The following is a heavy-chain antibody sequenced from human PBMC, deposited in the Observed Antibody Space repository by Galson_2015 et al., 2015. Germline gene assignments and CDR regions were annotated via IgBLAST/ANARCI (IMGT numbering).Heavy chain of an antibody. V-gene: IGHV4-31*01. CDR1: GGSISSGGYY. J-gene: IGHJ3*02. CDR3: ARVVAGDDSFDI. Sequence: TLSLTCTVSGGSISSGGYYWSWIRQHPGKGLEWIGSIFYSGITYYNPSLESLVTISVDTSKNQFSLKLRSVTAADTAVYYCARVVAGDDSFDIWGQGTMVTVSS. CDR2: IFYSGIT. D-gene: IGHD6-19*01.